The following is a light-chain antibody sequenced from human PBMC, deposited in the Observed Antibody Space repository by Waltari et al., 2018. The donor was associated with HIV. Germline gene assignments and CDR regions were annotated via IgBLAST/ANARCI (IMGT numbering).Light chain of an antibody. V-gene: IGKV4-1*01. CDR2: WAS. J-gene: IGKJ1*01. CDR3: QQYYSIPPT. Sequence: DIVMTQSPDSLAVSLGERATINCKSSQSVLYSSDNKNYLAWYQQKPGQPPKLLIYWASTRESGVPDRFSGSGSGTDFTLTISSLQAEDVAVYHCQQYYSIPPTFGQGTKVEIK. CDR1: QSVLYSSDNKNY.